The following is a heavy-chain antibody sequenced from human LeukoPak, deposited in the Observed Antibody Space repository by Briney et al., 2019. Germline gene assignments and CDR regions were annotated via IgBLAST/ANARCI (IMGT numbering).Heavy chain of an antibody. Sequence: ASVKVSCKVSGYTLTELSMHWVRQAPGKGLEWMGGFDPEDGETIYAQKFQGRVTMTEDTSTDTAYMELSNLRSEDTAVYYCARAPYSHYYYYYMDVWGKGTTVTVSS. V-gene: IGHV1-24*01. CDR3: ARAPYSHYYYYYMDV. CDR1: GYTLTELS. CDR2: FDPEDGET. J-gene: IGHJ6*03. D-gene: IGHD6-13*01.